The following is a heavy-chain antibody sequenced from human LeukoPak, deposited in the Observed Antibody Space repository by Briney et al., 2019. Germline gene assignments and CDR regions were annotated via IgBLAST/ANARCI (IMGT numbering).Heavy chain of an antibody. J-gene: IGHJ4*02. CDR3: ARSLKRWLQLDY. Sequence: SETLSLTCTVSGGSISSYYWSWIRKPPGKGLEWIGYIYYSGSTNYNPSLKSRVTISVDTSKNQFSLKLSSVTAADTAVYYCARSLKRWLQLDYWGQGTLVTVSS. CDR2: IYYSGST. D-gene: IGHD5-24*01. V-gene: IGHV4-59*01. CDR1: GGSISSYY.